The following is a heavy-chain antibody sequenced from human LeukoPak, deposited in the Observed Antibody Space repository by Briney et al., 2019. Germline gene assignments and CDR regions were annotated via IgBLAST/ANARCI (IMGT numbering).Heavy chain of an antibody. J-gene: IGHJ6*02. Sequence: SETLSLTCAVYGGTFSGYYWSWIRQPPGKRLEWVGESNDSGGTNYNPSLKSRVTISADKSKNQVSLKLTSVTAADTAVYYCARLSVIVGAALEYYYYCMDVWGQGTTVTVSS. D-gene: IGHD1-26*01. V-gene: IGHV4-34*01. CDR1: GGTFSGYY. CDR2: SNDSGGT. CDR3: ARLSVIVGAALEYYYYCMDV.